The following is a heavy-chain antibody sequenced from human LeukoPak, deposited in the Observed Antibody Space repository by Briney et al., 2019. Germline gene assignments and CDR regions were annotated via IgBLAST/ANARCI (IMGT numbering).Heavy chain of an antibody. D-gene: IGHD2-2*01. CDR2: IYYNGRT. V-gene: IGHV4-59*08. CDR3: VRHDYDTSWGLDWFFDL. Sequence: SETLSLTCTVSGDSIRSYYWSWIRQSPGKGLEWIAYIYYNGRTDHTPSLKSRVTISLDMSKNQFSLKLKSVTAADTAVYYCVRHDYDTSWGLDWFFDLWGRGTLVAVSS. J-gene: IGHJ2*01. CDR1: GDSIRSYY.